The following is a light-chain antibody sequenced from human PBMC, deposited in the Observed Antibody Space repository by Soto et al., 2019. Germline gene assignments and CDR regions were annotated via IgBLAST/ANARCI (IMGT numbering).Light chain of an antibody. J-gene: IGKJ1*01. CDR1: QSVSSTY. CDR3: QQYGGSPRT. Sequence: EFVLTQSPGTLSLSPVERARLYCSSSQSVSSTYLIWYQPKPGQAPRLLIYDASKRATGIPARFSGSGSGTDFTLTISRLEPEDFAVYYCQQYGGSPRTCGQGTKVDI. V-gene: IGKV3-20*01. CDR2: DAS.